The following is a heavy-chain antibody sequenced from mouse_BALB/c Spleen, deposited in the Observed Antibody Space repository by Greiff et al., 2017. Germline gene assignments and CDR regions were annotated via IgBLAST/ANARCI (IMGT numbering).Heavy chain of an antibody. D-gene: IGHD2-1*01. CDR3: ARNYYRLTFAY. CDR2: IYPGSGST. Sequence: QVQLQQPGAELVKPGTSVKLSCKASGYNFTSYWINWVKLRPGQGLEWIGDIYPGSGSTNYNEKFKSKATLTVDTSSSTAYMQLSSLASEDSALYYCARNYYRLTFAYWGQGTLVTVSA. J-gene: IGHJ3*01. V-gene: IGHV1-55*01. CDR1: GYNFTSYW.